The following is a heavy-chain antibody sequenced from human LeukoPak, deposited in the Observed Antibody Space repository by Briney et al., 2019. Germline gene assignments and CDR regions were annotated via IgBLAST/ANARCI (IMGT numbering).Heavy chain of an antibody. Sequence: GGSLRLSCAASGFTFSSYAMSWVRQAPGKGLEWVSAISGSGGSTYYADSVKGRFTISRDNSKNTLYLQMNSLRAEDTAVYYCANIQAMVWGVTADYWGQGTLVTVSS. J-gene: IGHJ4*02. V-gene: IGHV3-23*01. D-gene: IGHD3-10*01. CDR2: ISGSGGST. CDR3: ANIQAMVWGVTADY. CDR1: GFTFSSYA.